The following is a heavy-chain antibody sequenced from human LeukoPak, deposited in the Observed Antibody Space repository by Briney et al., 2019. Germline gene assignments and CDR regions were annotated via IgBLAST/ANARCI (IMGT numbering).Heavy chain of an antibody. Sequence: GESLKISCKGSGYSFTSYWIGWVRQMPGKGLEWMGIIYPGDSDTRYSPSFQGQVTISADKSISTAYLQWSSLKASDTAMYYCARPRGRYFDWLSPIDAFDIWGQGTMVTVSS. D-gene: IGHD3-9*01. CDR2: IYPGDSDT. CDR3: ARPRGRYFDWLSPIDAFDI. V-gene: IGHV5-51*01. J-gene: IGHJ3*02. CDR1: GYSFTSYW.